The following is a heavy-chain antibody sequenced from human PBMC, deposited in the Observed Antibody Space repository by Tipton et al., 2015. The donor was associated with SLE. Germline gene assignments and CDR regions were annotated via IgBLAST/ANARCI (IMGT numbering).Heavy chain of an antibody. Sequence: SLRLSCAASGFTFSSYAMHWVRQAPGKGLEWVAVISYDGSNKYYADSVEGRFTVSRDNAKNSLYLQMNSLTVEDTALYYCAREVGMVVNPHFDYWGQGALVTVSS. CDR1: GFTFSSYA. J-gene: IGHJ4*02. CDR3: AREVGMVVNPHFDY. V-gene: IGHV3-30*04. CDR2: ISYDGSNK. D-gene: IGHD3-10*01.